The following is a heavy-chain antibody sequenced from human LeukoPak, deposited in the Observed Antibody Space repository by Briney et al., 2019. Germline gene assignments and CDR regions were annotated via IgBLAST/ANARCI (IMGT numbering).Heavy chain of an antibody. CDR3: ARDYWGSGDC. J-gene: IGHJ4*02. V-gene: IGHV3-74*01. D-gene: IGHD7-27*01. CDR1: GFSFSDYW. CDR2: VKGDGSGI. Sequence: QPGGSLRLSCAASGFSFSDYWMLWVRQAPGKGLLWVSRVKGDGSGITYADSVKGRFTISRDNAKNTLYLQMNSLRVEDTAVYYCARDYWGSGDCWGQGTLVTVSS.